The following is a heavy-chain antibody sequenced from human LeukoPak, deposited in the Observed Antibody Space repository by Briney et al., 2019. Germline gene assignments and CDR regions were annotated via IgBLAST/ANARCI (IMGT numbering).Heavy chain of an antibody. CDR1: GFNFGSYA. CDR2: TNGLGRTT. CDR3: AKSSGERYFDWLLDY. D-gene: IGHD3-9*01. V-gene: IGHV3-23*01. Sequence: GGSLRLSCAASGFNFGSYAMAWVRQAPGKGLEWISDTNGLGRTTYYAASVKGRFTISTDNSKNTLYLQMNSLRAEDTAVYYCAKSSGERYFDWLLDYWGQGTLVTVSS. J-gene: IGHJ4*02.